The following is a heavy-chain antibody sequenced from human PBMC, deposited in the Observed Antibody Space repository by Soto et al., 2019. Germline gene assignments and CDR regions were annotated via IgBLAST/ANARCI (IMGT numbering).Heavy chain of an antibody. CDR3: ARDDPATYSSGYYYYYYGMDV. V-gene: IGHV3-74*01. CDR2: INSDGSST. J-gene: IGHJ6*02. CDR1: GFTFSSYW. D-gene: IGHD3-22*01. Sequence: PVGSLRLSCAASGFTFSSYWMHWVRQAPGKGLVWVSRINSDGSSTSYADSVKGRFTISRDNAKNTLYLQMNSLRAEDTAVYYCARDDPATYSSGYYYYYYGMDVWGQGTTVTVSS.